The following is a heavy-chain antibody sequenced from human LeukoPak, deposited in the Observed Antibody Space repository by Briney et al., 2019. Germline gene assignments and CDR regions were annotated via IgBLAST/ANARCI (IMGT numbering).Heavy chain of an antibody. V-gene: IGHV3-21*06. D-gene: IGHD5-12*01. Sequence: PGGSLRLSCAASGFSVNGYSMDWVRQAPGKGLEWVASISSGSTYMFYAESVRGRFTISRDNAKNSLYLQMNSLRADDTAVYYCAKGVSIVATIYYFDYWGQGTLVTVSS. CDR2: ISSGSTYM. CDR1: GFSVNGYS. J-gene: IGHJ4*02. CDR3: AKGVSIVATIYYFDY.